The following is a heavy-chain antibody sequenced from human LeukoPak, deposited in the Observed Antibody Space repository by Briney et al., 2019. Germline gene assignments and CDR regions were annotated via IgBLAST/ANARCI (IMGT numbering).Heavy chain of an antibody. J-gene: IGHJ4*02. CDR1: GFTFSDYY. CDR3: ARRAGGYSHPYDY. D-gene: IGHD4-23*01. V-gene: IGHV3-11*01. Sequence: GGSLRLSCAASGFTFSDYYMSWIRQAPGKGLEWVSYISSSGSTTYYADSVKGRFTISRDNSKNTLYLQMNSLRAEDTAVYYCARRAGGYSHPYDYWGQGILVTVSS. CDR2: ISSSGSTT.